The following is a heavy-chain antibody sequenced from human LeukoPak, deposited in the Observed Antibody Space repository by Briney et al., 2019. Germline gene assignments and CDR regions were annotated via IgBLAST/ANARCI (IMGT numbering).Heavy chain of an antibody. V-gene: IGHV4-59*01. D-gene: IGHD6-19*01. CDR3: ARATGYSSGHVDY. J-gene: IGHJ4*02. Sequence: SETLSLTCTVSGGSISSYYWSWIRQPPRKGLEWIGYIYYSGSTNYNPSLKSRVTISVDTSKNQFSLKLSSVTAADTAVYYCARATGYSSGHVDYWGQGTLVTVSS. CDR2: IYYSGST. CDR1: GGSISSYY.